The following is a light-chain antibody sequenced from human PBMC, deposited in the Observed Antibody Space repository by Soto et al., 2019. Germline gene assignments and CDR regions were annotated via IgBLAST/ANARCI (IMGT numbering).Light chain of an antibody. CDR1: QSIDSY. Sequence: DIQMTQSPSSLSVSLGDRVTITCRASQSIDSYLNWYQQKPGKAPKLLIYAASSLQSGVPSRFSGSGSGTDFTLTISSLQPEDFATYYCQQSYTTPYTFGQGTKVDIK. CDR2: AAS. V-gene: IGKV1-39*01. J-gene: IGKJ2*01. CDR3: QQSYTTPYT.